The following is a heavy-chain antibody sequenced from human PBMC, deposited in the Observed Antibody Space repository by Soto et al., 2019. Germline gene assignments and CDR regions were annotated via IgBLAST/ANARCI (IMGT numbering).Heavy chain of an antibody. J-gene: IGHJ6*04. CDR2: IHSGGST. CDR1: GITPSSNY. Sequence: CRRFPCAASGITPSSNYMSWVRQAHGKRLAWGSVIHSGGSTYYADSVKRRFTISSDSSRPTLYLPLNSLRAEDTAVYSRAGLMVGGVTTFYGRDVWGRGTTVTVAS. V-gene: IGHV3-53*01. D-gene: IGHD3-10*01. CDR3: AGLMVGGVTTFYGRDV.